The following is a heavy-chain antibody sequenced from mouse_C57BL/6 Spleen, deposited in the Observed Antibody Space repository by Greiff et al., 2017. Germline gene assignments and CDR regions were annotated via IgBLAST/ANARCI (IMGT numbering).Heavy chain of an antibody. CDR3: ARDRTYYYAMDY. J-gene: IGHJ4*01. V-gene: IGHV3-6*01. D-gene: IGHD3-3*01. CDR1: GYSITSGYY. Sequence: DVKLQESGPGLVKPSQSLSLTCSVTGYSITSGYYWNWIRQFPGNKLEWMGYISYDGSNNYNPSLKNRISITRDTSKNQFFLKLNSVTTEDTATYYCARDRTYYYAMDYWGQGTSVTVSS. CDR2: ISYDGSN.